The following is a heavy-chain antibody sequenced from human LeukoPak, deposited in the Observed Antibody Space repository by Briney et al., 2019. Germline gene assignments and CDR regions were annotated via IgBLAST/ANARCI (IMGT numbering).Heavy chain of an antibody. Sequence: SEALSLTCTVSGGSISSGSYYWGWVRQPRGEGLEWIGSIFLTGSTYYNRSLKSRVPISVATSKNQFSPKLSSVTAADTAVYYCASDGGRYCSGGSCYYKLHFDYWGQGTLVTVSS. D-gene: IGHD2-15*01. V-gene: IGHV4-39*01. CDR2: IFLTGST. J-gene: IGHJ4*02. CDR3: ASDGGRYCSGGSCYYKLHFDY. CDR1: GGSISSGSYY.